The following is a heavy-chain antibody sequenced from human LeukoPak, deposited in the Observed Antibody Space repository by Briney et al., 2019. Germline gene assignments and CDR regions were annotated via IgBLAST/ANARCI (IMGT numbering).Heavy chain of an antibody. CDR3: ARDQGITIFGGINYYYYGMDV. Sequence: ASVKASCKASGYTFTSYDINWVRQATGQGLEWMGWMNPNSGNTGYAQKFQGRVTMTRNTSISTAYMELSSLRSGDTAVYYCARDQGITIFGGINYYYYGMDVWGQGTTVTVSS. J-gene: IGHJ6*02. D-gene: IGHD3-3*01. V-gene: IGHV1-8*01. CDR1: GYTFTSYD. CDR2: MNPNSGNT.